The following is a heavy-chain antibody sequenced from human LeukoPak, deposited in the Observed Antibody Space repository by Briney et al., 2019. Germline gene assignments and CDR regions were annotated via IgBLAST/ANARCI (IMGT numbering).Heavy chain of an antibody. CDR2: INHSGST. J-gene: IGHJ4*02. CDR1: GGSFSGYY. CDR3: ARGPLGGY. Sequence: SETLSLTCAVYGGSFSGYYWSWIRQPPGKGLERIGEINHSGSTNYNPSLKSRVTISVDTSKNQFSLKLSSVTAADTAVYYCARGPLGGYWGQGTLVTVSS. V-gene: IGHV4-34*01.